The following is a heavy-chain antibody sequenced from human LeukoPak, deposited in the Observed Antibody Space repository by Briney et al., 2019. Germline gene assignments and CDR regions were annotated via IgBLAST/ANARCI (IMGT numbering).Heavy chain of an antibody. Sequence: SVKVSCKASGGTFSSYAISWVRQAPGQGLEWMGRIIPIFGIANYAQKFQGRVAITADKSTSTAYMELSSLRSGDTAVYYCARMVDSSGPDIDYWGQGTLVTVSS. V-gene: IGHV1-69*04. D-gene: IGHD3-22*01. CDR2: IIPIFGIA. J-gene: IGHJ4*02. CDR1: GGTFSSYA. CDR3: ARMVDSSGPDIDY.